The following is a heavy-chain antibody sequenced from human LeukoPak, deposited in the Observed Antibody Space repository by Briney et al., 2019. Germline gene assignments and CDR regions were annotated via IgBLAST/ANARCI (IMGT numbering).Heavy chain of an antibody. CDR1: GFTFDDYG. J-gene: IGHJ4*02. Sequence: GGSLRLSCAASGFTFDDYGMSWVRQAPGKGLEWVSGINWNGGSTGYADSVKGRFTISRDNSKNTLYLQMNSLRAEDTAVYYCARDGYYYDSSGPDYWGQGTLVTVSS. CDR3: ARDGYYYDSSGPDY. CDR2: INWNGGST. V-gene: IGHV3-20*04. D-gene: IGHD3-22*01.